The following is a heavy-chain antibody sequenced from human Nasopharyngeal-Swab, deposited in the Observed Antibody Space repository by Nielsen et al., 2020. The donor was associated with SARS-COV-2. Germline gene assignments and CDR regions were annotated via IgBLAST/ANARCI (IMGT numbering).Heavy chain of an antibody. V-gene: IGHV3-30*18. D-gene: IGHD3-10*01. Sequence: GGSLRLSCEASGFSFSSYGMHWVRQAPGKGLEWVAVISYDGSNKYYADSVKGRFTISRDNSKNTLYLQMNSLRAEDTAVYYCAKLITMVRGDDYWGQGTLVTVSS. CDR1: GFSFSSYG. CDR2: ISYDGSNK. J-gene: IGHJ4*02. CDR3: AKLITMVRGDDY.